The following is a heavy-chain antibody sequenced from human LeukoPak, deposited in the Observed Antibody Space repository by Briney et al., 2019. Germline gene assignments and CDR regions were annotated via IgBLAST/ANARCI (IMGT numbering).Heavy chain of an antibody. CDR2: MNPNSGNT. V-gene: IGHV1-8*03. J-gene: IGHJ4*02. Sequence: ASVKVSCKASGYTFTSYDINWVRQATGQGLEWMGWMNPNSGNTGYAQKFQGRVTITRNTSISTAYMELSSLRSEDTAVYYCAGGTDFWSGHYDYWGQGTLVTVSS. CDR1: GYTFTSYD. D-gene: IGHD3-3*01. CDR3: AGGTDFWSGHYDY.